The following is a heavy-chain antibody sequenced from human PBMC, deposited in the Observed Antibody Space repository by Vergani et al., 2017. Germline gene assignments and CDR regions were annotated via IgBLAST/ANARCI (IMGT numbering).Heavy chain of an antibody. CDR3: ARGGTGESDAFDI. V-gene: IGHV4-59*01. Sequence: QVQLQESGPGLVKPSETLSLTCTVSGGPISSYYWSWIRQPPGKGLEWSGYIYYSGSTNYNPSLKSRVTISVDTSKNQFSLKLSSVTAADTAVYYCARGGTGESDAFDIWGQGTMVTVSS. CDR2: IYYSGST. CDR1: GGPISSYY. D-gene: IGHD3-10*01. J-gene: IGHJ3*02.